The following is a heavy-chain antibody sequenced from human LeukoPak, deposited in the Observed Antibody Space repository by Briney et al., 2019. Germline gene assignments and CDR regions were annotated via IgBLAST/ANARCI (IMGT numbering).Heavy chain of an antibody. D-gene: IGHD6-6*01. CDR2: ISSSGSTI. V-gene: IGHV3-11*04. J-gene: IGHJ5*02. Sequence: GGSLRLSCAASGFTFSDYYMSWIRQAPGKGLEWVSYISSSGSTIYYADSVKGRFTTSRDNAKNSLYLQMNSLRAEDTAVYYCAIGSVTGRQRAPPKEWFDPWGQGTPVTVSS. CDR3: AIGSVTGRQRAPPKEWFDP. CDR1: GFTFSDYY.